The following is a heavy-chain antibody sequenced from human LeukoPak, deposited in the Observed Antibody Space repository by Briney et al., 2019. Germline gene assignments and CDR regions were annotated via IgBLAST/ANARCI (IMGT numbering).Heavy chain of an antibody. D-gene: IGHD3-10*01. V-gene: IGHV3-23*01. CDR2: ISGSGGST. CDR1: GFTLSSYA. CDR3: AKDRFGELFEYYFDY. Sequence: GGSLRLSCAASGFTLSSYAMSWVRQAPGKGLEWVSAISGSGGSTYYADSVKGRFTISRDNSKNTLYLQMNSLRAEDTAVYYCAKDRFGELFEYYFDYWGQGTLVTVSS. J-gene: IGHJ4*02.